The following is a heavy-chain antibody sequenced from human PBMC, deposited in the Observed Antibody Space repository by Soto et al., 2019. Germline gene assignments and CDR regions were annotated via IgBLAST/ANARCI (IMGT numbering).Heavy chain of an antibody. J-gene: IGHJ4*02. CDR1: GFTFSNAW. Sequence: GGSLRLSCAASGFTFSNAWMSWVRQAPGKGLEWVGRIKSKTDGGTTDYAAPVKGRFTISRDDSKNTLYLQMNSLKTEDTAVYYCTTRQNYGDFYSYFDYWGQGTPVTVSS. V-gene: IGHV3-15*01. CDR3: TTRQNYGDFYSYFDY. CDR2: IKSKTDGGTT. D-gene: IGHD4-17*01.